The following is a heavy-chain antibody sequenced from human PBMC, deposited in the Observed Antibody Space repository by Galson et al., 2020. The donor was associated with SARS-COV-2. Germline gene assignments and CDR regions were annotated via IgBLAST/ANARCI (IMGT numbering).Heavy chain of an antibody. Sequence: GESLKISCAASGFTFSSYVMNWVRQAPGKGLEWISSITGSGTNTHYADSVKGRFTFSRDNSKSTVYLQMNSLRAEDTAIYYCAKGGGASYYYYMDVWGEGTTVTVS. D-gene: IGHD3-16*01. V-gene: IGHV3-23*01. CDR2: ITGSGTNT. J-gene: IGHJ6*03. CDR3: AKGGGASYYYYMDV. CDR1: GFTFSSYV.